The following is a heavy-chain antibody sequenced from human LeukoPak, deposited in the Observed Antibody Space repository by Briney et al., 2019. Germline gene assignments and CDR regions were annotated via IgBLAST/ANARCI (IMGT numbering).Heavy chain of an antibody. CDR3: VRDATALTN. Sequence: GGSLRLSCVASGFTFRGHWMNWVRQAPGQGMEWVANINTDGSGKYHVDSVQGRFTISRDNAKNSLYLQMNSLRAGDTAVYYCVRDATALTNWGQGTLVTVSS. D-gene: IGHD4-11*01. CDR2: INTDGSGK. J-gene: IGHJ4*02. CDR1: GFTFRGHW. V-gene: IGHV3-7*01.